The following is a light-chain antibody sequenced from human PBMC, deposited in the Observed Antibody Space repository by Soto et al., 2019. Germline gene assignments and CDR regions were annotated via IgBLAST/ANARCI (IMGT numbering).Light chain of an antibody. Sequence: IVMTQSPATLSVSPGEGVTLSCRASQGIGDTLAWYQHKPGQAPRLLIYGASTRATGIPARFSGSGSGTEFTLTISSLQSEDFAVYYCQQYNNWPPTFGQGTKVDIK. V-gene: IGKV3-15*01. CDR3: QQYNNWPPT. J-gene: IGKJ1*01. CDR1: QGIGDT. CDR2: GAS.